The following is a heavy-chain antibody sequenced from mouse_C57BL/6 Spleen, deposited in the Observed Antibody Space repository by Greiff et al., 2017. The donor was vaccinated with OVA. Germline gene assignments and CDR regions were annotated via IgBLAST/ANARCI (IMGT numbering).Heavy chain of an antibody. J-gene: IGHJ2*01. CDR3: AREGVYDGYYPFDY. D-gene: IGHD2-3*01. CDR2: IYPRSGNP. Sequence: VQLQQSGAELARPGASVKLSCKASGYTFTSYGISWVKQRTGQGLEWIGEIYPRSGNPYYNEKFKGKATLTADKSSSTAYMELRSLTSEDSAVYFCAREGVYDGYYPFDYWGQGTTLTVSS. V-gene: IGHV1-81*01. CDR1: GYTFTSYG.